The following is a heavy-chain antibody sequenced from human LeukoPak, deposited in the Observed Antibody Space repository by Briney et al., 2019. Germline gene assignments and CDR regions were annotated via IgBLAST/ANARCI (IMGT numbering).Heavy chain of an antibody. CDR2: IYYSGST. D-gene: IGHD3-3*01. CDR1: GSSISSGDYY. Sequence: PSETLSLTCTVSGSSISSGDYYWSWIRQPPGKGLEWIGYIYYSGSTYYNPSLKSRVTISVDTSKNQFSLKLSSVTAADTAVYYCARGFGRQYYDFWSGSIGGNNWFDPWGQGTLVTVSS. V-gene: IGHV4-30-4*01. CDR3: ARGFGRQYYDFWSGSIGGNNWFDP. J-gene: IGHJ5*02.